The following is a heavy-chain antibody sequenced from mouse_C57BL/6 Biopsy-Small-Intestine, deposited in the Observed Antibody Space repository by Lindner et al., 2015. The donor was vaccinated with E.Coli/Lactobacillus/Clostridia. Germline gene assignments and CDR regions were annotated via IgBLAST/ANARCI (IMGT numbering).Heavy chain of an antibody. CDR1: GYTFTGYY. J-gene: IGHJ4*01. Sequence: SVKVSCKASGYTFTGYYVHWVRQAPGQGLEWMGWINPNNDGTDYGQKFQGRVTMTRDTSISTAYMELRRLTSDDTAMYYCARASDKWEPYFLDYWGPGTLVSVSS. D-gene: IGHD1-3*01. CDR3: ARASDKWEPYFLDY. CDR2: INPNNDGT. V-gene: IGHV1-34*01.